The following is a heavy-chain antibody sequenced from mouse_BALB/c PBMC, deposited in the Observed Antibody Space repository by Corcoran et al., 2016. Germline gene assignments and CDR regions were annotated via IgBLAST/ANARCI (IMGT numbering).Heavy chain of an antibody. CDR1: GYSFTGYY. CDR3: AGGTTVVASDY. CDR2: ISCYNGAT. Sequence: LVTTGASVKISCKASGYSFTGYYMHWVKQSHGKSLEWIGYISCYNGATSYNQKFKGKATFTVDTSSSTAYMQFNSLTSEDSAVYYCAGGTTVVASDYWGQGTTLTVSS. V-gene: IGHV1S34*01. J-gene: IGHJ2*01. D-gene: IGHD1-1*01.